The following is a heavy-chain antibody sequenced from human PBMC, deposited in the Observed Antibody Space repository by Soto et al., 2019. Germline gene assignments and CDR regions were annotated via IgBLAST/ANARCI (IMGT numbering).Heavy chain of an antibody. CDR1: GGSFSGYY. V-gene: IGHV4-34*01. J-gene: IGHJ6*01. CDR3: ARRKDIVVVPAAMRRYYYYGMDV. D-gene: IGHD2-2*01. Sequence: QVQLQQWGAGLLKPSETLSLTCAVYGGSFSGYYWSWIRQPPGKGLEWIGEINHSGSTNYNPSLKSRVTISVDTSKHQFSLKLSSVTAADTAVYYCARRKDIVVVPAAMRRYYYYGMDVW. CDR2: INHSGST.